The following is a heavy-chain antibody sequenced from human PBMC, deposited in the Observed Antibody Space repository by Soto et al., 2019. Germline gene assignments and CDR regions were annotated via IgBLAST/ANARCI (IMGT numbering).Heavy chain of an antibody. Sequence: QVQLQESGPGLVKPSGTLSLTCAVSGGSIGSSDWWSWVRQPPGKGLEWIGEISRSGSTNYSPSLTRRVTISVDKSKNQFSLKLSSMTAADTAVYYCASIGPEQYFDLWGRGTLVTVSS. CDR2: ISRSGST. CDR1: GGSIGSSDW. J-gene: IGHJ2*01. V-gene: IGHV4-4*02. CDR3: ASIGPEQYFDL. D-gene: IGHD3-16*01.